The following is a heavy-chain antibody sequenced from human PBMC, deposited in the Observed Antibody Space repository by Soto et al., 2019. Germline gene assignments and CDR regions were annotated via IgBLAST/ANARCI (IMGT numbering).Heavy chain of an antibody. Sequence: EVQLVESGGGLVQPGGSLRLSCAGSGFTFSSHTMTWVRQAPGKGLEFLSYITSTSSTKNYADSVKGRFTISRDNAKNSLYLQMNSLRDEDTAVYYCARRITMVRGPYYYYAIDVWGPGTTVTVSS. CDR3: ARRITMVRGPYYYYAIDV. V-gene: IGHV3-48*02. CDR2: ITSTSSTK. CDR1: GFTFSSHT. J-gene: IGHJ6*02. D-gene: IGHD3-10*01.